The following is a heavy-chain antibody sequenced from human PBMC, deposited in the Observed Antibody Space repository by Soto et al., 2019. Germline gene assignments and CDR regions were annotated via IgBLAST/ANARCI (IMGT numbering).Heavy chain of an antibody. Sequence: PSETLSVTCTVVGGSISSSSYYWGWISQPPGKGLEWIGSIYYSGSTYYNPSLKSRVTISVDTSKNQFSLKLSSVTAADTAVYYCARPRYYYDSSGYRADAFDIWGQGTMVTVSS. CDR3: ARPRYYYDSSGYRADAFDI. J-gene: IGHJ3*02. CDR1: GGSISSSSYY. CDR2: IYYSGST. D-gene: IGHD3-22*01. V-gene: IGHV4-39*01.